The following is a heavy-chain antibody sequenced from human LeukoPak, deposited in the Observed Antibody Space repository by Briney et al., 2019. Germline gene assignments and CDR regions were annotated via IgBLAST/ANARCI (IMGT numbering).Heavy chain of an antibody. CDR2: IYYSGSA. Sequence: PSETLSLTCTVSGGSISSGGYYWSWIRQHPGKGLEWIGYIYYSGSAYYNPSLKSRVTISVDTSKNQFSLKLSSVTAADTAVYYCARDITMVRGALGYWGQGTLVTVSS. V-gene: IGHV4-31*03. CDR1: GGSISSGGYY. J-gene: IGHJ4*02. CDR3: ARDITMVRGALGY. D-gene: IGHD3-10*01.